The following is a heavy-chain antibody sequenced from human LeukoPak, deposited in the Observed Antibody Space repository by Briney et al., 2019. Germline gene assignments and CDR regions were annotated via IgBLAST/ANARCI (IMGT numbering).Heavy chain of an antibody. V-gene: IGHV4-39*01. CDR2: IYYSGST. J-gene: IGHJ6*03. D-gene: IGHD6-6*01. CDR1: GGSISSSSYY. CDR3: ARAEYSSSALYYYYYMDV. Sequence: PSETLSLTCTVSGGSISSSSYYWGWIRQPPGKGLEWIGSIYYSGSTYYNPSLKSRVTISVDTSKNQFSLKLSSVTAADTAVYYCARAEYSSSALYYYYYMDVWGKGTTVTVSS.